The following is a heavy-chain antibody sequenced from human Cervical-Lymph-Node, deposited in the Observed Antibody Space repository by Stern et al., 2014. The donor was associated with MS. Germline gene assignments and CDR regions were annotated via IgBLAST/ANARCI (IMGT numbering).Heavy chain of an antibody. CDR2: PFSHDEK. Sequence: QITLKESGPVLVKSTETLTLTCTVSGFSLSNSRMSVSWIRQPPGKALEWLAPPFSHDEKSYSTSLKNRLTISKDTSKSQVVLTMTNMDPVDTATYYCARWEMYYDFWSGRRRPLKEYGMDVWGQGTTVTVSS. CDR3: ARWEMYYDFWSGRRRPLKEYGMDV. D-gene: IGHD3-3*01. V-gene: IGHV2-26*01. J-gene: IGHJ6*02. CDR1: GFSLSNSRMS.